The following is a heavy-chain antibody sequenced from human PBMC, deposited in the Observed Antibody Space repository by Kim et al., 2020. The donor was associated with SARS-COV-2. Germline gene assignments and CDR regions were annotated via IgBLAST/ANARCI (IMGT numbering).Heavy chain of an antibody. CDR1: GFTFSSYD. CDR3: ARTYSSSWYRNNYYYYYGMDV. J-gene: IGHJ6*02. D-gene: IGHD6-13*01. Sequence: GGSLRLSCAASGFTFSSYDMHWVRQATGKGLEWVSAIGTAGDTYYPGSVKGRFTISRENAKNSLYLQMNSLRAGDTAVYYCARTYSSSWYRNNYYYYYGMDVWGQGTTVTVSS. CDR2: IGTAGDT. V-gene: IGHV3-13*04.